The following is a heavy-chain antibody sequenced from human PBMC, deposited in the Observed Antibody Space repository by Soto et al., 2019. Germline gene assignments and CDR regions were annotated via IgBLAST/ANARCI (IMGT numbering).Heavy chain of an antibody. V-gene: IGHV1-2*04. D-gene: IGHD6-19*01. J-gene: IGHJ6*02. CDR3: ARGVDDSSGYQYYYYGMDV. CDR1: GYTFTGYY. CDR2: INPNSGGT. Sequence: SVKVSCKASGYTFTGYYMHWVRQAPGQGLEWMGWINPNSGGTNYAQKFQGWVTMTRDTSISTAYMELSRLRSDDTAVYYCARGVDDSSGYQYYYYGMDVWGQGTTVTVSS.